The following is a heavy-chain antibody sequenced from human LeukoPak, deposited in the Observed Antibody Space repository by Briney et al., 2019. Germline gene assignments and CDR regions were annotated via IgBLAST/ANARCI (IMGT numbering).Heavy chain of an antibody. Sequence: GGSLRLSCAASGFTFRDYYMTWIRQAPGKGLEWISYISSSGNTIYYADSVKGRFTISRDNAKNSLYLQMNSLRAEDTAVYYCAELGITMIGGVWGKGTTVTISS. CDR2: ISSSGNTI. CDR3: AELGITMIGGV. J-gene: IGHJ6*04. V-gene: IGHV3-11*04. CDR1: GFTFRDYY. D-gene: IGHD3-10*02.